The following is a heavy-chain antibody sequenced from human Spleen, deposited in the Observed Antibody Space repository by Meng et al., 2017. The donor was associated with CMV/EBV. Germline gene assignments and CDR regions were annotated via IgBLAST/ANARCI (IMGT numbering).Heavy chain of an antibody. J-gene: IGHJ4*02. D-gene: IGHD3-10*01. V-gene: IGHV1-2*02. Sequence: ASVKVSCKASGYTFTGYFMHWVRQAPGQGLEWMGWINPNSGDTFYAPNFQGRVTMSRDTSINTAYMELSSLRSEDTAVYYCARDDSYASGSSWGQGTLVTVSS. CDR1: GYTFTGYF. CDR3: ARDDSYASGSS. CDR2: INPNSGDT.